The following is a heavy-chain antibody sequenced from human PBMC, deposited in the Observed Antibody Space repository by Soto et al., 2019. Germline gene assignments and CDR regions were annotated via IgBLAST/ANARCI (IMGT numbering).Heavy chain of an antibody. D-gene: IGHD3-22*01. CDR3: ARGRDYYDSSEYYYYDMDV. V-gene: IGHV3-30-3*01. CDR2: ISFDGINK. CDR1: GFNFSSYA. J-gene: IGHJ6*02. Sequence: GGSLRLSCAASGFNFSSYALHWVRQAPGKGLDWVAVISFDGINKYYADSVKGRFNISRDNAKNTLRLQMHSLRAEDTAVYYCARGRDYYDSSEYYYYDMDVWGQGTTVTVSS.